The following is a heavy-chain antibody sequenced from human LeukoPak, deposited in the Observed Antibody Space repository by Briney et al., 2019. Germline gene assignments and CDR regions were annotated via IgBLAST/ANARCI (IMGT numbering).Heavy chain of an antibody. CDR2: IFPSGGEI. CDR1: GFTFSTFA. Sequence: GGSLRLSCAASGFTFSTFAMIWVRQPPGKGLEWVSSIFPSGGEIHYADSVRGRFTISRDNSKNTLYLQMNSLRAEDTAIYYCAKGDLATAGRDDAFDIWGQGTMVTVSS. CDR3: AKGDLATAGRDDAFDI. D-gene: IGHD6-13*01. J-gene: IGHJ3*02. V-gene: IGHV3-23*01.